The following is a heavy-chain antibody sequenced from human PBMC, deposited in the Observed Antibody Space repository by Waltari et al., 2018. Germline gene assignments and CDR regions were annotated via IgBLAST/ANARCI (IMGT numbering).Heavy chain of an antibody. V-gene: IGHV4-59*01. CDR2: IHDRGDT. J-gene: IGHJ6*02. Sequence: QVQLQESGPGLMKPSETLSLSCTVSGASLTTYYWSWIRQPPGKGLEYIGYIHDRGDTNYSPSPRSRVSMSMDTSKNQFSLKVSSVTAADSAVYYCARVHGSESPLSWGTDVWGQGTAVTVSS. CDR1: GASLTTYY. CDR3: ARVHGSESPLSWGTDV.